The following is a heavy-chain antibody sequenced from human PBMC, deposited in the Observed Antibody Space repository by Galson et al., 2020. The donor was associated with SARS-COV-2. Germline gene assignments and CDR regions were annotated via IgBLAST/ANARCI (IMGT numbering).Heavy chain of an antibody. CDR2: ITPNSGGT. J-gene: IGHJ6*02. CDR1: GYTFTDYY. D-gene: IGHD3-9*01. CDR3: ARLRYYDVLTGYIVDV. V-gene: IGHV1-2*02. Sequence: ASVKVSCKASGYTFTDYYIHWVRQAPGQGPEWMGWITPNSGGTNYAQKFEGRVTMTRDTSITTAYMELSRLRADDTAVYYCARLRYYDVLTGYIVDVWGQGTMVTVSS.